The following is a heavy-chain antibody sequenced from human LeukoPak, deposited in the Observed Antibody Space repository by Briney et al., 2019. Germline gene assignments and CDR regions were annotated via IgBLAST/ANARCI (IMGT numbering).Heavy chain of an antibody. CDR3: TRELWPADY. CDR2: IIKDGSDI. D-gene: IGHD3-16*01. J-gene: IGHJ4*02. CDR1: GFTFSDYW. V-gene: IGHV3-7*01. Sequence: GGSLRLSCEGSGFTFSDYWMGWVRQAPGKGLEWVANIIKDGSDIYYVDSVKGRFSISRDNAKNSVYLQMSGLRVEDTAVYYCTRELWPADYWGQGILVTVSS.